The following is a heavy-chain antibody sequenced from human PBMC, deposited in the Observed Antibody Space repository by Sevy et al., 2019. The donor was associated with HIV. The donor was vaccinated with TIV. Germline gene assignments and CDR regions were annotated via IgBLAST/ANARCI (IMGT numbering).Heavy chain of an antibody. CDR2: IKSKSDGGTT. CDR1: GFTFSDHW. J-gene: IGHJ6*02. CDR3: GTHPWFSFAMMVVAEGGIDV. Sequence: GGSLRLSCVASGFTFSDHWMSWVRQPPGKGLEWVGRIKSKSDGGTTDYAAPVKGRFTISRDDSKNKLYLQMNSLKTDDTAVYDCGTHPWFSFAMMVVAEGGIDVWGQGTTVTVSS. V-gene: IGHV3-15*01. D-gene: IGHD3-22*01.